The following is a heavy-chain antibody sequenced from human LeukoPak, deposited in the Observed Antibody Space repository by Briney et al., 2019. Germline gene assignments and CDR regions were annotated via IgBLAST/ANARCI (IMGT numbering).Heavy chain of an antibody. CDR1: GGSFSGYF. D-gene: IGHD1-14*01. J-gene: IGHJ4*02. V-gene: IGHV4-34*01. CDR2: INHSGST. Sequence: SETLSLTCAVYGGSFSGYFWSWIRQPPGKGLEWIGEINHSGSTYYNPSLKGRVTISVDTSKTQFSLKLTSVTAADTAAYYCARSPPATAEYYFDYWGQGTLVTVSS. CDR3: ARSPPATAEYYFDY.